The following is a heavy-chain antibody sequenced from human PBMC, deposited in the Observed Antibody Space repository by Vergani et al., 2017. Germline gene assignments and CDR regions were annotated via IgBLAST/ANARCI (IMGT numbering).Heavy chain of an antibody. Sequence: QVTLRESGPALVKPTQTLTLTCTFSGFSLRTSGMCVSWIRQPPGKALEWLALIDWDDDKYYNTSLKTRLTISKDTSKKQVVLTMTNMDPVDTATYYCARFCIAVAARGMDVWGQGTTVTVSS. CDR1: GFSLRTSGMC. J-gene: IGHJ6*02. CDR3: ARFCIAVAARGMDV. CDR2: IDWDDDK. D-gene: IGHD6-19*01. V-gene: IGHV2-70*01.